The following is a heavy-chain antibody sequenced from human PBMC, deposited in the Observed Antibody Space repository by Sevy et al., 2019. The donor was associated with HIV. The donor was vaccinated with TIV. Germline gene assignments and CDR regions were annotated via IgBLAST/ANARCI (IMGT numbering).Heavy chain of an antibody. J-gene: IGHJ4*02. D-gene: IGHD1-7*01. CDR1: GYTFTGYY. CDR3: VRDMELVDEGTQEFYY. CDR2: INPNSGGT. V-gene: IGHV1-2*02. Sequence: ASVKVSCKVSGYTFTGYYMHWVRQAPGQGLEWMGWINPNSGGTNYAQKFQGRVTMTRDTSISTAYMELSRLRSDDTALYYCVRDMELVDEGTQEFYYWGQGTLVTVSS.